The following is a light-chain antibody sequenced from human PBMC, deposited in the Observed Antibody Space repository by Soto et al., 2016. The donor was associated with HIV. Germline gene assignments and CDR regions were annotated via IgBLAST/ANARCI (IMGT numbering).Light chain of an antibody. V-gene: IGKV1-12*01. CDR1: QSIGSW. CDR3: LQHNSYPFT. Sequence: DIQMTQSPSSVSASVGDRVTITCRTNQSIGSWLAWYQQKAGKAPKLLIYGAASLQSGVPSRFSGSGSGTEFTLTISSLQPEDFATYYCLQHNSYPFTFGPGTKVDIK. CDR2: GAA. J-gene: IGKJ3*01.